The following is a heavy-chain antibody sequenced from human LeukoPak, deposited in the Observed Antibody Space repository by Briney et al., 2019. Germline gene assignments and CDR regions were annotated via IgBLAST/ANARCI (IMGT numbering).Heavy chain of an antibody. D-gene: IGHD3-3*01. V-gene: IGHV3-30*03. Sequence: GGSLRLSGAPSGFTFSRHGMHWVRQAPGKGLEWVAIISNDGSRKYYAHSVEGRFTISRDNSKNTLYLQMDSLRAEDTAVYYCARDRAWNYFDYWGQGTLVTVSS. CDR2: ISNDGSRK. J-gene: IGHJ4*02. CDR3: ARDRAWNYFDY. CDR1: GFTFSRHG.